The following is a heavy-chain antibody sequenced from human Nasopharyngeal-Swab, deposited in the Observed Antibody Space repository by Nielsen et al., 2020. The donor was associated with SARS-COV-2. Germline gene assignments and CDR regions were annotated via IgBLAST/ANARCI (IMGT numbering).Heavy chain of an antibody. V-gene: IGHV6-1*01. CDR3: ARIYPRGRWFDP. D-gene: IGHD3-10*01. CDR1: GASVSSNSAA. Sequence: SETLSLTCAISGASVSSNSAAWNWIRQSPSRGLEWLGRTYYRSKWYNDYAVSVKSRITINPDTSKNQFPLQLNSVTPEDTAVYYCARIYPRGRWFDPWGQGTPVTVSS. CDR2: TYYRSKWYN. J-gene: IGHJ5*02.